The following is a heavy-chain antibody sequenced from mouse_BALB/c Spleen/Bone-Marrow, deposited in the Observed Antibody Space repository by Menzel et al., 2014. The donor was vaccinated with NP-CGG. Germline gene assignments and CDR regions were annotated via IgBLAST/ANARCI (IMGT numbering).Heavy chain of an antibody. J-gene: IGHJ3*01. Sequence: EVKLVESGGGLVKPGGSPKLSCAASGFTFSSYAMSWVRQTPEKRLEWVATISSGGSYTYYPDSVKGRFTISRDNAKNTLYLQMSSLRSEDTAMYYCARQYDYDGAWFAYWGQGTLVTVSA. CDR2: ISSGGSYT. CDR1: GFTFSSYA. D-gene: IGHD2-4*01. CDR3: ARQYDYDGAWFAY. V-gene: IGHV5-9-3*01.